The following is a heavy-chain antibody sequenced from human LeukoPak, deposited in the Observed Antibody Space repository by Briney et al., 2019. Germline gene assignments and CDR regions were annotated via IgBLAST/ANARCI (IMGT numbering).Heavy chain of an antibody. CDR2: IRSKAYGGTT. CDR3: TRDRSGSYLVDAFDI. Sequence: GGSLRLSCTASGFTFGDYAMSWVRQAPGKGLEWVGFIRSKAYGGTTEYAASVKGRFTISRDDSKSIAYLQMNSLKTEDTAVYNCTRDRSGSYLVDAFDIWGQGTMVTVSS. D-gene: IGHD1-26*01. V-gene: IGHV3-49*04. J-gene: IGHJ3*02. CDR1: GFTFGDYA.